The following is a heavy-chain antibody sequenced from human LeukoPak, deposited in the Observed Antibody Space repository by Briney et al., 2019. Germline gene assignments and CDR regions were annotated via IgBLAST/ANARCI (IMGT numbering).Heavy chain of an antibody. CDR1: GFTFRTFA. D-gene: IGHD2-2*01. Sequence: GGSLRLSCVASGFTFRTFAMNWVRQAPGRGLGWVSDIGGNGGRSNYADSVKGRFTISRDNSHNTLYLQMNSLRAEDTAVYYCAKDSSTWPDAFDLWGHGTVVTVSS. CDR3: AKDSSTWPDAFDL. CDR2: IGGNGGRS. V-gene: IGHV3-23*01. J-gene: IGHJ3*01.